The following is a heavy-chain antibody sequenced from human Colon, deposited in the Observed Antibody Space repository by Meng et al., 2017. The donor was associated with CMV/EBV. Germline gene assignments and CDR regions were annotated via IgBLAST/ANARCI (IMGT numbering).Heavy chain of an antibody. Sequence: GESLKISCAASGFTFSRYWMHWVRQAPGKGLVWVSRITSDRSNTNYADSVKGRFTISRDNAKNTLYLQMNSLRAEDTAVYYCARDRNFWSGPYGDYWGQGTLVTVSS. CDR3: ARDRNFWSGPYGDY. CDR1: GFTFSRYW. CDR2: ITSDRSNT. J-gene: IGHJ4*02. V-gene: IGHV3-74*01. D-gene: IGHD3-3*01.